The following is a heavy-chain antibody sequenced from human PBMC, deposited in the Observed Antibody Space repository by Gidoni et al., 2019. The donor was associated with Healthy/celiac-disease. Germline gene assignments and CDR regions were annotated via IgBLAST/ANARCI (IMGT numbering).Heavy chain of an antibody. CDR3: ARYYSGLFDP. CDR2: IYYSGST. Sequence: QLQLQVSGPALVKPSETLSLTCTVSGGSISSSSYYWGWIRQPPGKGLEWIGSIYYSGSTYYNPSLKSRVTISVDTSKNQFSLKLSAVTAADTAVYYCARYYSGLFDPWGQGTLVTVSS. V-gene: IGHV4-39*07. J-gene: IGHJ5*02. D-gene: IGHD1-26*01. CDR1: GGSISSSSYY.